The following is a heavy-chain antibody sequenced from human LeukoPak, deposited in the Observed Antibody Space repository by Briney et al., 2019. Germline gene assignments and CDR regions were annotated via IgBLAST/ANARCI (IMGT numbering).Heavy chain of an antibody. D-gene: IGHD1-1*01. CDR2: ISWNSGSI. CDR1: GFTFDDYA. CDR3: AKDTTGWSEYMDV. Sequence: GGSLRLSCGDSGFTFDDYAMHWVLQAPAKGLEWISGISWNSGSIGYADSVKGRFTISRDNAKNSLYLQMNSLRAEDTALYYCAKDTTGWSEYMDVWGKGTTVTISS. V-gene: IGHV3-9*01. J-gene: IGHJ6*03.